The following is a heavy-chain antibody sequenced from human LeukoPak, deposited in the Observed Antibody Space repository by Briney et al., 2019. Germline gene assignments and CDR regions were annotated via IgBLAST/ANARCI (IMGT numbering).Heavy chain of an antibody. D-gene: IGHD2-15*01. CDR3: ARGGILLGNWFDP. Sequence: SETLSLTCTVSGGSISSSSYYWGWIRQPPGKGLEWIGSIYYSGSTYYNPSLKSRVTISVDTSKNQFSLKLSSVTAADTAVYYCARGGILLGNWFDPWGQGTLVTVSS. CDR1: GGSISSSSYY. CDR2: IYYSGST. V-gene: IGHV4-39*07. J-gene: IGHJ5*02.